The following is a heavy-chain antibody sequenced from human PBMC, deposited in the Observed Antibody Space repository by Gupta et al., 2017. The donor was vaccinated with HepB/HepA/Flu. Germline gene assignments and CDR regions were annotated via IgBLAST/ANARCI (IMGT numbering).Heavy chain of an antibody. Sequence: EVQLVESGGGLVQPGGSLRLTCAASGFTVSSYEMNWVRQAPGKGLEWVSYISSSGSTIYYADSVKGRFTMSRDNAKNSLYLQMNSLRAEDTAVYYCARGYSRAGAYWGQGTLVTVSS. V-gene: IGHV3-48*03. J-gene: IGHJ4*02. CDR1: GFTVSSYE. CDR2: ISSSGSTI. D-gene: IGHD2-15*01. CDR3: ARGYSRAGAY.